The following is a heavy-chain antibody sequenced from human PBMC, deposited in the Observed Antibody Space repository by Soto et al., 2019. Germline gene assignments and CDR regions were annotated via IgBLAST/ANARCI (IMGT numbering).Heavy chain of an antibody. CDR1: GGSFSDYY. CDR3: ARRVGTMDV. CDR2: INHSGIT. D-gene: IGHD1-1*01. J-gene: IGHJ6*02. Sequence: PSETLSLTCAVYGGSFSDYYWSWIRQPPGKGLEWIGEINHSGITNYNPSLKSRVTMSVDTSKNQFSLKLSSVTAADTAAYYCARRVGTMDVWGQGTTVTVSS. V-gene: IGHV4-34*01.